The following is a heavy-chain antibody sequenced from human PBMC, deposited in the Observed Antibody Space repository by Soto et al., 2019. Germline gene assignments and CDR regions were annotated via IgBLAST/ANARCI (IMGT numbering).Heavy chain of an antibody. J-gene: IGHJ4*02. V-gene: IGHV4-4*02. CDR3: ARDHRHGDNLAFDY. CDR2: IYHGGNI. CDR1: GDSINSSDW. D-gene: IGHD3-16*01. Sequence: PSETLSLTCAVSGDSINSSDWWNWVRQPPGKGLEWIGEIYHGGNIYYNPSLKSRVTISIDKSKNQFSLNLRSVTAADTAVYYCARDHRHGDNLAFDYWGQGALVTVSS.